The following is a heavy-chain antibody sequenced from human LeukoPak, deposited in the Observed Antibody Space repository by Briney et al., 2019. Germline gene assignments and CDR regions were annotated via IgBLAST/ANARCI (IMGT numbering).Heavy chain of an antibody. Sequence: PSETLSLTCTVSGGSISSSSYYWGWIRQPPGKGLEWIGSIYYSGSTYYNPSLKSRVTISVDTSKNQFSPKLSSVTAADTAVYYCARVTGYSSGWYVGYWGQGTLVTVSS. CDR1: GGSISSSSYY. V-gene: IGHV4-39*01. CDR2: IYYSGST. J-gene: IGHJ4*02. D-gene: IGHD6-19*01. CDR3: ARVTGYSSGWYVGY.